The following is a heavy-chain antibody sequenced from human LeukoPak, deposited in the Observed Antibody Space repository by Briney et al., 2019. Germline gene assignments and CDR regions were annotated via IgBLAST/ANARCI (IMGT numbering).Heavy chain of an antibody. CDR3: ARAYGSGSYYWYFDL. V-gene: IGHV4-59*05. CDR1: GFTFSSYG. D-gene: IGHD3-10*01. Sequence: GSLRLSCAASGFTFSSYGMNWVRQAPGKGLEWIGSIYYSGSTYYNPSLKSRVTISVDTSKNQFSLKLSSVTAADTAVYYCARAYGSGSYYWYFDLWGRGTLVTVSS. J-gene: IGHJ2*01. CDR2: IYYSGST.